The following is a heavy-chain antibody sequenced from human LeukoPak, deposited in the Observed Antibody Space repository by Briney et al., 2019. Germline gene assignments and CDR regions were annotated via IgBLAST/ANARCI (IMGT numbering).Heavy chain of an antibody. CDR1: GGSISSYY. CDR2: IYYSGST. Sequence: SETLSLTCTVSGGSISSYYWNWIRQPPGKGLQGIGYIYYSGSTKYNPSIKSRVTISVDTSKNQFSLKLSSVTAADTAVYYCARDRAVTDVDYYYGMDVWGQGTTVTVSS. V-gene: IGHV4-59*01. J-gene: IGHJ6*02. D-gene: IGHD4-11*01. CDR3: ARDRAVTDVDYYYGMDV.